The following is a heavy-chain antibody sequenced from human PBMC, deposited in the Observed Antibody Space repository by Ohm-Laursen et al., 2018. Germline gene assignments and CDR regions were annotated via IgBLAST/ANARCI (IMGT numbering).Heavy chain of an antibody. CDR2: IYTTGST. CDR3: AREGGSYYWFDP. D-gene: IGHD1-26*01. CDR1: GGSISSYY. Sequence: TLSLTCIVSGGSISSYYWSWIRQPAGKGLQWIGHIYTTGSTNYNPSLKGRVTMSVDTSKNHISLEVSSVTAADTAVYYCAREGGSYYWFDPWGQGTLVTVSS. J-gene: IGHJ5*02. V-gene: IGHV4-4*07.